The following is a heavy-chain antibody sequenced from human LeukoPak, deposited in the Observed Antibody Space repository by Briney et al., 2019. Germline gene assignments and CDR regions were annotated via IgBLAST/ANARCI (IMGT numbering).Heavy chain of an antibody. CDR1: GGSISSYY. J-gene: IGHJ3*02. D-gene: IGHD1-26*01. Sequence: SETLSLTCTVSGGSISSYYWSWIRQPAGKGLERIGRIYTSGSTNYNPSLKSRVTMSVDTSKNQFSLKLSSVTAADTAVYYCARVGSGSARRAFDIWGQGTMVTVSS. CDR3: ARVGSGSARRAFDI. V-gene: IGHV4-4*07. CDR2: IYTSGST.